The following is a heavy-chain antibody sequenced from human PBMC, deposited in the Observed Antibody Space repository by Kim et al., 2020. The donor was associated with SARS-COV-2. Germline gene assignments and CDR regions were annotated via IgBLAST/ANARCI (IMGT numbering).Heavy chain of an antibody. Sequence: SETLSLTCAVYGGSFSGYYWSWIRQPPGKGLEWIGEINHSGSTNYNPSLKSRVTISVDTSKNQFSLKLSSVTAADTAVYYCARGKRRDGYNTGRLSAFDYWGQGTLVTVSS. CDR3: ARGKRRDGYNTGRLSAFDY. D-gene: IGHD5-12*01. J-gene: IGHJ4*02. CDR1: GGSFSGYY. CDR2: INHSGST. V-gene: IGHV4-34*01.